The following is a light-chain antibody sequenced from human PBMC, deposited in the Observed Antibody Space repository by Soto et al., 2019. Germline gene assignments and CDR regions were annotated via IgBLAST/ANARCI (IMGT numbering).Light chain of an antibody. V-gene: IGLV2-11*01. J-gene: IGLJ1*01. CDR1: SSDVGGYNY. CDR3: CSYAGSYTLV. CDR2: DVN. Sequence: QSALTQPASVSGSPGQSITISCPGTSSDVGGYNYVSWYQQHPGKAPKLMIYDVNKRPSGVPDRFSGSKSGNTASLTISGLQAEDEADYYCCSYAGSYTLVFGTGTKV.